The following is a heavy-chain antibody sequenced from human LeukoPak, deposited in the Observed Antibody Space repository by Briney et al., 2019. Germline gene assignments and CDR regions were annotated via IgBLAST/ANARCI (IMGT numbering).Heavy chain of an antibody. J-gene: IGHJ6*03. V-gene: IGHV1-2*02. CDR2: INPNSGGT. CDR1: GYTFTGYY. CDR3: ARTEGYYYYYMDV. Sequence: ASVKVSCKASGYTFTGYYMHWVRQAPGQGLEWMGWINPNSGGTNYAQKFQGRVTMTRDTSISTAYMELSRLRSDDTVVYYCARTEGYYYYYMDVWGKGTTVTVSS.